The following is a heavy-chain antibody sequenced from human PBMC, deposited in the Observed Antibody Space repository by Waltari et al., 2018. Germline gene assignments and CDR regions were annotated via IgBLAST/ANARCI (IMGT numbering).Heavy chain of an antibody. CDR1: GYTFTSYD. CDR3: ARGDYGDYGDAFDI. CDR2: MNPNSGNT. D-gene: IGHD4-17*01. V-gene: IGHV1-8*01. Sequence: QVQLVQSGAEVKKPGASVKVSCKASGYTFTSYDITWVRQATGQGLERMGWMNPNSGNTVYAQKFQGRVTITADKSTSTAYMELSSLRAEDTAVYYCARGDYGDYGDAFDIWGQGTMVPVSS. J-gene: IGHJ3*02.